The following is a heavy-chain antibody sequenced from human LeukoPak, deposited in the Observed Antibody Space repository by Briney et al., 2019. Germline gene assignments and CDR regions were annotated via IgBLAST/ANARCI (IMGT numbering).Heavy chain of an antibody. D-gene: IGHD3-22*01. CDR1: GFTSSIYS. CDR2: ISGSSTIK. V-gene: IGHV3-48*04. CDR3: ARTMYDTSGNPNDC. Sequence: GGSLRLSCAASGFTSSIYSMNWVRQAPGKGLQWISDISGSSTIKKYADSVKGRFTISRDNAKNSLYLQINSLRVEDTAVYYCARTMYDTSGNPNDCWGQGTLVTVSS. J-gene: IGHJ4*02.